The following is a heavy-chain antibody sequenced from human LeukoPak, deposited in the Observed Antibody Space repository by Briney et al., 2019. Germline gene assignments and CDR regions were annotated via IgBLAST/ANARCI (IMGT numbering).Heavy chain of an antibody. V-gene: IGHV1-69*04. J-gene: IGHJ4*02. CDR1: GGTFSSSA. Sequence: SVKVSCKASGGTFSSSAISWVRQAPGQGLEWMGRIIPILGIANYAQKFQGRVTITADKSTSTAYMELSSLRSEDTAVYYCARVYGSDYYFDYWGQGTLVTVSS. D-gene: IGHD3-10*01. CDR2: IIPILGIA. CDR3: ARVYGSDYYFDY.